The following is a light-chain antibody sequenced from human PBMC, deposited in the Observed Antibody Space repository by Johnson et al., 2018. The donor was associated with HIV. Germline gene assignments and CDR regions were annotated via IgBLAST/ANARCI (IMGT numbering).Light chain of an antibody. V-gene: IGLV1-51*01. CDR2: ENN. J-gene: IGLJ1*01. CDR3: GTWDSSLNSKV. CDR1: SSNIGNNY. Sequence: QSVLTQPPSVSAAPGQTVTISCSGSSSNIGNNYVSWYQHLPGTAPKLLTYENNSRPSGIPDRFTGSMSATSAALGITGLLTGDEADYYCGTWDSSLNSKVFGTGTKVFVL.